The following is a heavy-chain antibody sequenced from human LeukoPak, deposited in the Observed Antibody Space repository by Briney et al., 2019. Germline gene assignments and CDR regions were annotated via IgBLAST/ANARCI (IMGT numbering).Heavy chain of an antibody. CDR3: ARQAYGSHFDAFDI. CDR1: GYSFTRSW. V-gene: IGHV5-51*01. CDR2: IYPDDSET. J-gene: IGHJ3*02. D-gene: IGHD3-22*01. Sequence: GESLKISCKGSGYSFTRSWIGWVRQMPGKGLEWMGIIYPDDSETNYSPSFQGQVSMSVDKSITTAYLQWSSLKASDTAIYYCARQAYGSHFDAFDIWGQGTMVTVSS.